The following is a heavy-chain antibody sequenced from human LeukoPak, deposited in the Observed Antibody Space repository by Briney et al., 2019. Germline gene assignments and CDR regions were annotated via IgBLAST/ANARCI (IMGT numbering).Heavy chain of an antibody. D-gene: IGHD2-2*02. V-gene: IGHV1-8*01. CDR1: GYTFTSYD. Sequence: GASVKVSCKASGYTFTSYDINWVRQATGQGLEWMGWMNPNSGNTGYAQKFQGRVTMTRNTSISTAYMELSSLRSEDTAVYYCAGGYCSSTSCYMWDWFDPWGQGTLVTVSS. J-gene: IGHJ5*02. CDR2: MNPNSGNT. CDR3: AGGYCSSTSCYMWDWFDP.